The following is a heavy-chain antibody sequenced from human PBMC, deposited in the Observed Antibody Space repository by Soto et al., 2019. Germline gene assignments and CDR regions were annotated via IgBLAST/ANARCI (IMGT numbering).Heavy chain of an antibody. D-gene: IGHD6-13*01. CDR2: IYNSGST. V-gene: IGHV4-59*08. CDR3: ARGSTGYSSSWYRY. CDR1: GGSISSYY. J-gene: IGHJ4*02. Sequence: QVQLQESGPGLVKPSETLSLTCTVSGGSISSYYWSWIRQPPGKGLEWIGYIYNSGSTNYNPSLKSRATXXVXTYXTQFSLKLSSVTAADTAVYYCARGSTGYSSSWYRYWGQGTLVTVSS.